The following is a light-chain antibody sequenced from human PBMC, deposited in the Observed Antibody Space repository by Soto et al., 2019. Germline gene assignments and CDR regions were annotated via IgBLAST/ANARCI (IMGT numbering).Light chain of an antibody. V-gene: IGLV1-40*01. J-gene: IGLJ1*01. CDR1: SSNIGAGYD. CDR3: QSYDSSLSGYV. CDR2: GNS. Sequence: QPVLTQPPSVSGAPGQRVTISCTGSSSNIGAGYDVNWYQQLPGTAPKFLIYGNSNRPSGVPDRFSGSKSGTSASLAITGLQAEDEADYYCQSYDSSLSGYVFGTGTQLTVL.